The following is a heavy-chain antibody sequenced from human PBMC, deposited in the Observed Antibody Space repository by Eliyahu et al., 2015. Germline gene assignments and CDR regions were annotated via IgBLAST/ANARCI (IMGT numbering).Heavy chain of an antibody. Sequence: EVQLVESGGGLVQPGGSLRLSCAASGFTFSSYWVSWVRQAPGKGLEWVSSIISSSYIYYADSVKGRFTISRDNTKYSLYLQMNSLRAEDTAVYYCARGLDNWKGYFDLWGRGTLVTVSS. CDR2: IISSSYI. V-gene: IGHV3-21*01. D-gene: IGHD1-20*01. CDR1: GFTFSSYW. CDR3: ARGLDNWKGYFDL. J-gene: IGHJ2*01.